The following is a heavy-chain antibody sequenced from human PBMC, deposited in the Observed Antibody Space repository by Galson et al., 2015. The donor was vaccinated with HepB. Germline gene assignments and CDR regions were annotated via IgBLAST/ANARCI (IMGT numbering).Heavy chain of an antibody. V-gene: IGHV3-30*04. CDR3: ARDRDCSSTSCYVDRGGMSAFDI. Sequence: SLRLSCAASGFTFSSYAMHWVRQAPGKGLEWVAVISYDGSNKYYADSVKGRFTISRDNSKNTLYLQMNSLRAEDTAVYYCARDRDCSSTSCYVDRGGMSAFDIWGQGTMVTVSS. D-gene: IGHD2-2*01. CDR2: ISYDGSNK. CDR1: GFTFSSYA. J-gene: IGHJ3*02.